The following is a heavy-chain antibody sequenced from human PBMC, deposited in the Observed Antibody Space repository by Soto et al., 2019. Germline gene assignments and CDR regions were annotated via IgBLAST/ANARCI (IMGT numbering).Heavy chain of an antibody. V-gene: IGHV1-18*01. CDR3: ASHGQWLVLNH. J-gene: IGHJ5*02. Sequence: ASVKVSCKASGYILSSYYMHWVRQAPGQGLEWMGWISAYNGNTNYAQKLQGRVTMTTDTSTSTAYMELRSLRSDDTAVYYCASHGQWLVLNHWGQGTLVTVSS. CDR1: GYILSSYY. D-gene: IGHD6-19*01. CDR2: ISAYNGNT.